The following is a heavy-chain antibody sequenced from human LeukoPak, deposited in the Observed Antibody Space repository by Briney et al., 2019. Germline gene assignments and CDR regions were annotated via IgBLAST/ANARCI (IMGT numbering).Heavy chain of an antibody. CDR3: ARDRVVWEGYCSSTSCSYFDY. CDR2: IRYDGSNK. D-gene: IGHD2-2*01. V-gene: IGHV3-30*02. J-gene: IGHJ4*02. Sequence: GGSLRLSCAASGFTFSSYGMHWVRQAPGKGLEWVAFIRYDGSNKYYADSVKGRFTISRDNSKNTLYLQMNSLRAEDTAVYYCARDRVVWEGYCSSTSCSYFDYWGQGTLVTVSS. CDR1: GFTFSSYG.